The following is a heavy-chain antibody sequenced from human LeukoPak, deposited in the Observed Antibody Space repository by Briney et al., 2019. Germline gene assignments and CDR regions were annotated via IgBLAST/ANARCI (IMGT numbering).Heavy chain of an antibody. J-gene: IGHJ4*02. CDR2: ISYDGSNK. CDR1: GFTFSSYA. V-gene: IGHV3-30-3*01. D-gene: IGHD2-8*02. CDR3: AREEGLVLGY. Sequence: GGSLRLSCAASGFTFSSYAMHWVRQAPGKGLEWVAVISYDGSNKYYADSVKGRFTISRDYSKNTLYLQMNSLRAEDTAVYYCAREEGLVLGYWGQGTLVTVSS.